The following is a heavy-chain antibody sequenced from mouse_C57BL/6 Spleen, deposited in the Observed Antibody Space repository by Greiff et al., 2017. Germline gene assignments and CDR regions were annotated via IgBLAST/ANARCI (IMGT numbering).Heavy chain of an antibody. V-gene: IGHV5-4*01. CDR3: ARDGQLGRYAMDY. CDR1: GFTFSSYA. D-gene: IGHD4-1*02. J-gene: IGHJ4*01. CDR2: ISDGGSYT. Sequence: EVQRVESGGGLVKPGGSLKLSCAASGFTFSSYAMSWVRQTPEKRLEWVATISDGGSYTYYPDNVKGRFTISRDNAKNNLYLQMSHLKSEDTAMYYCARDGQLGRYAMDYWGQGTSVTVSS.